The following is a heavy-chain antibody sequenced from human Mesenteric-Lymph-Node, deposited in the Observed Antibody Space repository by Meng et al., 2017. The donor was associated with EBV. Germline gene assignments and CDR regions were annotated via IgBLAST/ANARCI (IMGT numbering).Heavy chain of an antibody. J-gene: IGHJ4*02. CDR2: ISPSGNTI. CDR1: GFTLNDLY. CDR3: ARDQTGTRDF. Sequence: QVQLVESGGTLVKPGGSLRLSCAASGFTLNDLYMSWIRQPPGKGLEWISHISPSGNTIHYADSVKGRFTISRDNAKNLLFLQMNSLRADDTAVYFCARDQTGTRDFRGQGTLVTVSS. D-gene: IGHD1-1*01. V-gene: IGHV3-11*01.